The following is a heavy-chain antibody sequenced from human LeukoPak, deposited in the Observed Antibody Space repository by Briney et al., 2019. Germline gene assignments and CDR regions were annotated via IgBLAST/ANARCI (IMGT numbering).Heavy chain of an antibody. V-gene: IGHV4-38-2*02. CDR3: ARAWFLSTRIAGGVVDY. Sequence: ETLSLTLTVSGYPISGGYYWGCIRQPPGKGLGGVGSIYHRGRTYYNPSLKSRVTLFVDTSKNQSSLKLSSVSAAEAAVYYCARAWFLSTRIAGGVVDYWGQGTLVTVSS. CDR1: GYPISGGYY. D-gene: IGHD3-3*01. CDR2: IYHRGRT. J-gene: IGHJ4*02.